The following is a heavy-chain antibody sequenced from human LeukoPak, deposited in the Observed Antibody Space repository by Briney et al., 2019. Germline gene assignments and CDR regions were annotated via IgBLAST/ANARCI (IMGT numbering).Heavy chain of an antibody. CDR2: ITGSGGST. J-gene: IGHJ2*01. CDR1: GFTFSRYA. Sequence: GGSLRLSCAASGFTFSRYAMSWVRQAPGKGLEWVSGITGSGGSTHYADSVKGRFTVSRDNSNNTLYLQMNSLRADDTAVYYCAKGVATTNYWYFDLWGRGTLVPVSS. D-gene: IGHD5-12*01. V-gene: IGHV3-23*01. CDR3: AKGVATTNYWYFDL.